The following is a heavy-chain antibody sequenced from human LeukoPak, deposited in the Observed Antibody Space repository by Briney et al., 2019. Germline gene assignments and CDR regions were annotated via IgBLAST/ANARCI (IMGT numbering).Heavy chain of an antibody. CDR3: ASSSSWTLGGMVV. CDR2: IYTSGST. V-gene: IGHV4-4*07. CDR1: GGSISSYY. J-gene: IGHJ6*02. D-gene: IGHD6-13*01. Sequence: PSETLSLTCTVSGGSISSYYWSWIRQPAGKGLEWIGRIYTSGSTNYNPSLKSRVTMSVDTSKNQFSLKLSSATAADTAVYYCASSSSWTLGGMVVWGQGTTVTVSS.